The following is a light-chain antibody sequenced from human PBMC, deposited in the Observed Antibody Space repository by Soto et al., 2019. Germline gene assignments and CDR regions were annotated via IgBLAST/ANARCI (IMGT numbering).Light chain of an antibody. CDR3: KSYAGSNTYV. Sequence: ALPQPPSSSGAPGQAVTISCTGTKNDIGVYDFVSWYQHHPGKAPRLIIYEVVQRPSGVPDRFSGSKSGNTASLTVSGLQAADEADYFCKSYAGSNTYVFGSGTKVTAL. V-gene: IGLV2-8*01. J-gene: IGLJ1*01. CDR2: EVV. CDR1: KNDIGVYDF.